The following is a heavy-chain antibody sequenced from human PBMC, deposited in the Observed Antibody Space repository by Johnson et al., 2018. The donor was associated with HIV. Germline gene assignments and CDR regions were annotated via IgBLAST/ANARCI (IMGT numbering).Heavy chain of an antibody. CDR2: IGTAGDT. Sequence: QVQLVESGGGVVQPGRSLRLSCAASGFTFSSYGMHWVRQAPGKGLEWVSAIGTAGDTYYPGSVKGRFTISRDNSKNTLYLQMNSLRAEDTAVYYCAKVGATVITPRGEAFDIWGQGTMVTVSS. V-gene: IGHV3-NL1*01. CDR1: GFTFSSYG. CDR3: AKVGATVITPRGEAFDI. D-gene: IGHD4-23*01. J-gene: IGHJ3*02.